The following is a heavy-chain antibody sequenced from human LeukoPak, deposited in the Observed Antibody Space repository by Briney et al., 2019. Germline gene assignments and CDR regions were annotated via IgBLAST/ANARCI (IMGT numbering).Heavy chain of an antibody. Sequence: ASVKVSCKASEYTFTGYYMNWVRQAPGQGLEWMGWINPNSGGTNYAQKLQGRVTMTRDTSISTAYMELNRLRSDDTAVYYCARAEYYYDSSGLKGLPFDYWGQGTLITVSS. J-gene: IGHJ4*02. D-gene: IGHD3-22*01. V-gene: IGHV1-2*02. CDR3: ARAEYYYDSSGLKGLPFDY. CDR1: EYTFTGYY. CDR2: INPNSGGT.